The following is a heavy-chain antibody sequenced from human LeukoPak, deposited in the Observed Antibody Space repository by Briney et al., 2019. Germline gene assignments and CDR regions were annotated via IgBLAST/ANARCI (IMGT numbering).Heavy chain of an antibody. CDR3: ARPVHDSTGYYYVFDY. CDR2: IYPGDSDT. V-gene: IGHV5-51*01. CDR1: GYSFTDYW. J-gene: IGHJ4*02. D-gene: IGHD3-22*01. Sequence: GESLKISCKGSGYSFTDYWIGWVRQMLGKGLEWMGIIYPGDSDTKYSPSFQGQVTISADKSISTAYLQWSSLKASDTAMYYCARPVHDSTGYYYVFDYWGQGSLVTVSS.